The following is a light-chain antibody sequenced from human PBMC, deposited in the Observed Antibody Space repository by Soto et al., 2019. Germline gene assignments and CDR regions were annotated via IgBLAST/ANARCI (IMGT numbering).Light chain of an antibody. CDR2: GAS. CDR1: QSVSSTY. CDR3: QHDGSSSLYC. J-gene: IGKJ2*03. Sequence: EIELTQSPGTLSLSPGEKATLSCMASQSVSSTYIIWYQQKHGQGPSLLIYGASSRATGMPDRFSGSGSGTDFTLTISRLEPEDFAVYYCQHDGSSSLYCFGGRIKLEFK. V-gene: IGKV3-20*01.